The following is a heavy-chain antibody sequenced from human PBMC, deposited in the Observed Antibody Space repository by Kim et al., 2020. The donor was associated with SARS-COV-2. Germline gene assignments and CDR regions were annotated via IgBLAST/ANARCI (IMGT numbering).Heavy chain of an antibody. CDR3: ARDPSGGSSWSRLPKYAMDV. J-gene: IGHJ6*02. D-gene: IGHD6-13*01. CDR2: IKEDGGEK. CDR1: GFNFSTYW. Sequence: GGSLRLSCAASGFNFSTYWMSWVRQAPGKGLEWVANIKEDGGEKYYVDSLKGRFTISRDNAKNSLYLQMNSLRAEDTAVYYCARDPSGGSSWSRLPKYAMDVSGQGPTVTVSS. V-gene: IGHV3-7*05.